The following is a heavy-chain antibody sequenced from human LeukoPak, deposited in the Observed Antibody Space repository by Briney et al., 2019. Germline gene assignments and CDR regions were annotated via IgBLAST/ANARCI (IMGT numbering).Heavy chain of an antibody. CDR2: ISSSSSYT. V-gene: IGHV3-11*06. J-gene: IGHJ5*01. D-gene: IGHD5-24*01. Sequence: PGGSLRLSCAASGFTFSDYYMSWIRQAPGNGLEWGSYISSSSSYTNYADSVKGRFTISRDNAKNSLYLQMNSLRAEDTAVYYCARAKVEMATKSGFDSWGQGTLVTVSS. CDR1: GFTFSDYY. CDR3: ARAKVEMATKSGFDS.